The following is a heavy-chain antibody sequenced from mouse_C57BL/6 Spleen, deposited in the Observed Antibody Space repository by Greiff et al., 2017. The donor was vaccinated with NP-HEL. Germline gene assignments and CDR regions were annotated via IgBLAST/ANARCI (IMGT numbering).Heavy chain of an antibody. CDR1: GFNIKDYY. Sequence: VHVKQSGAELVKPGASVKLSCTASGFNIKDYYMHWVKQRTEQGLEWIGRIDPEDGETKYAPKFQGKATITADTSSNTAYLQLSSLTSEDTAVYYCARAGLANWYYFDYWGQGTTLTVSS. V-gene: IGHV14-2*01. D-gene: IGHD4-1*01. J-gene: IGHJ2*01. CDR3: ARAGLANWYYFDY. CDR2: IDPEDGET.